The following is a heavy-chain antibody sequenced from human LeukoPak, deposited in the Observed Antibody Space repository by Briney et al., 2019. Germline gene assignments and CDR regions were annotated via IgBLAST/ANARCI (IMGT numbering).Heavy chain of an antibody. CDR1: GFTFSSYD. V-gene: IGHV3-30*02. Sequence: GGSLRLSCAASGFTFSSYDMDWVRQAPGKGLEWVAFIRYDGSNKYYADSVKGRFTISRDNSKNTLYLQMHSLRAEDTAVYYCAKAYSGYFDYWGQGTLVTVS. CDR2: IRYDGSNK. J-gene: IGHJ4*02. CDR3: AKAYSGYFDY. D-gene: IGHD2-15*01.